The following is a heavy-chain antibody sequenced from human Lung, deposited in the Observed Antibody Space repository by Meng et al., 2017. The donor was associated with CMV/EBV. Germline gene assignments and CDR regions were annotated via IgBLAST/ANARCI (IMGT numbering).Heavy chain of an antibody. J-gene: IGHJ4*02. V-gene: IGHV3-48*03. D-gene: IGHD5-18*01. CDR2: IYTRGRTI. Sequence: GGSLRLXXATSGFTFSGYEMNWVRQAPGKGLEWVSYIYTRGRTIYYADSVKGRFTISRDNAKGSLFLQMNNLRAEDMAIYYCATYNGYSLFFDYWGQGAVVTVSS. CDR3: ATYNGYSLFFDY. CDR1: GFTFSGYE.